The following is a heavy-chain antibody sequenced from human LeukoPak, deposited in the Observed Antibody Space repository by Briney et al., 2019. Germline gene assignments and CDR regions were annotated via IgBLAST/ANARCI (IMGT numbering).Heavy chain of an antibody. J-gene: IGHJ4*02. CDR2: ISGSGSDI. CDR3: ARGGLDYYGSGSYSYYFGY. D-gene: IGHD3-10*01. CDR1: GFSPSDSY. V-gene: IGHV3-11*01. Sequence: GGSLRLSCAVSGFSPSDSYMTWIRQTPGKGLEWLAYISGSGSDIYYADSVKGRFTISRDNAKNSLYLQMNSLRAEDTALYYCARGGLDYYGSGSYSYYFGYWGQGTLVTVSS.